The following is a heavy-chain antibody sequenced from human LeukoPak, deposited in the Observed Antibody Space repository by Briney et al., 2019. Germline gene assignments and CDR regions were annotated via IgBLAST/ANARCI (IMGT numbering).Heavy chain of an antibody. Sequence: GGSLRLSCAASGFTFSNYDIHWVRQAPGKGLEWVAVISYDGSNKYYADSVKGRFTISRDNSKNTLYLQMNSLRADDTAVYYCTKGPDTSGYYSLDYWGQGTLVSVSS. V-gene: IGHV3-30*18. CDR2: ISYDGSNK. J-gene: IGHJ4*02. D-gene: IGHD3-22*01. CDR3: TKGPDTSGYYSLDY. CDR1: GFTFSNYD.